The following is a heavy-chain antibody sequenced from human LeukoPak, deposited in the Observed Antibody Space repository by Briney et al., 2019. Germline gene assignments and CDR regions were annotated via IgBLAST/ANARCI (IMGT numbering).Heavy chain of an antibody. CDR3: ARAGGFGSWTPYDY. D-gene: IGHD3-10*01. Sequence: GASVKVSCKASGYTFTGYYMHWVRQAPGQGLEWMGWINPNSGGTNYAQKFQGRVTMTRDTSISTAYMELSSLRSDDTAVYYCARAGGFGSWTPYDYWGQGTLVTVSS. CDR2: INPNSGGT. V-gene: IGHV1-2*02. CDR1: GYTFTGYY. J-gene: IGHJ4*02.